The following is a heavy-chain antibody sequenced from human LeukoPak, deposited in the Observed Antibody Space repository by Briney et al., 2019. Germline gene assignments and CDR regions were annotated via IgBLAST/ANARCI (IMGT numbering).Heavy chain of an antibody. CDR3: ARHPGFVWQKEFGY. J-gene: IGHJ4*02. CDR2: INHSGST. Sequence: SETLSLTCAVYGGSFSGYYWSWLRQPPGKGLEWIGEINHSGSTNYNPSLKSRVTISVDTSKNQFSLKLSSVTAADTAVYYCARHPGFVWQKEFGYRGQGTPVTGSS. D-gene: IGHD3-16*01. V-gene: IGHV4-34*01. CDR1: GGSFSGYY.